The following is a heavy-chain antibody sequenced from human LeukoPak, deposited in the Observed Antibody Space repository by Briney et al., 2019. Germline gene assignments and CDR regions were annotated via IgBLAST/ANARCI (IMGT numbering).Heavy chain of an antibody. Sequence: SETLSLTCSVSGGSVNSYYWSWIRQPPGKGLEWIGYIYTTGRTNYNPSLKSRVTISVDTSKNQFSLKLSSVTAADTAVYYCAKILGSGVWYGFDIWGQGTMVTVSS. CDR1: GGSVNSYY. CDR3: AKILGSGVWYGFDI. D-gene: IGHD7-27*01. V-gene: IGHV4-4*09. J-gene: IGHJ3*02. CDR2: IYTTGRT.